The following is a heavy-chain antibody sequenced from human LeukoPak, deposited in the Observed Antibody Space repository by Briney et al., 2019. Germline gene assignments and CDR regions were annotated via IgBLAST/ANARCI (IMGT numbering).Heavy chain of an antibody. Sequence: GGSLRLSCAASGFTFSSYGMHWVRQAPGKGLEWVAVISYDGSNKYYADPVKGRFTISRDNSKNTLYLQMNSLRAEDTAVYYCAKEGGAVACLDYWGQGTLVTVSS. D-gene: IGHD6-19*01. CDR1: GFTFSSYG. V-gene: IGHV3-30*18. J-gene: IGHJ4*02. CDR2: ISYDGSNK. CDR3: AKEGGAVACLDY.